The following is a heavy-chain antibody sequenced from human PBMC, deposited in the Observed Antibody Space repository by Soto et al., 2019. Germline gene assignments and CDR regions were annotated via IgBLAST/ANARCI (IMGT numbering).Heavy chain of an antibody. CDR3: ARVYCSGGSCYYHYYYYGMDV. Sequence: QVQLVQSGAEVKKPGSSVKVSCKASGGTFSSYAISWVRQAPGQGLEWMGGIIPIFGTANYAQKFQGRVTITADESTSTAYMELSSLRSEDTAVYYCARVYCSGGSCYYHYYYYGMDVWGQGTTVTVSS. CDR1: GGTFSSYA. V-gene: IGHV1-69*01. D-gene: IGHD2-15*01. J-gene: IGHJ6*02. CDR2: IIPIFGTA.